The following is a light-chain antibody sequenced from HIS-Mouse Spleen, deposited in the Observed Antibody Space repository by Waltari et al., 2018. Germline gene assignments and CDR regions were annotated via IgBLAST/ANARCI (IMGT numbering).Light chain of an antibody. V-gene: IGKV3-15*01. CDR3: QQYNNWPFT. CDR2: GAS. J-gene: IGKJ4*01. Sequence: DIVMTQSPDSLAVSPGERATLSCRASQSVSSNLAWYQQKPGQAPRLLIYGASTRATGIPARFSGSGSGTEFTLTISSMQSEDFAVYYCQQYNNWPFTFGGGTKVEIK. CDR1: QSVSSN.